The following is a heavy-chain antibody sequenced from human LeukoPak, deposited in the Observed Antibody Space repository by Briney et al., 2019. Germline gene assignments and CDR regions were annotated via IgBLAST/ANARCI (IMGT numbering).Heavy chain of an antibody. V-gene: IGHV1-46*01. Sequence: ASVKVSCKASGYTFTSYYMHWVRQAPGQGLEWMGIINPSGGSTSYAQKFQGRVTMTRDTSTSTVYMELSSLRSEDTAVYYCAREIDCSSTSCYNAFDIWGQGTMVTVSS. CDR2: INPSGGST. CDR1: GYTFTSYY. D-gene: IGHD2-2*02. CDR3: AREIDCSSTSCYNAFDI. J-gene: IGHJ3*02.